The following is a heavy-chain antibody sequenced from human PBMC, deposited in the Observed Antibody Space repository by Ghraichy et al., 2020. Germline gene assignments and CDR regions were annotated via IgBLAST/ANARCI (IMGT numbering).Heavy chain of an antibody. D-gene: IGHD2-2*01. CDR2: ISGSGGAK. CDR3: ARELGVVVVPAALDF. J-gene: IGHJ4*01. CDR1: GFRFSDYY. V-gene: IGHV3-11*01. Sequence: GGSLRLSCAASGFRFSDYYMSWIRQAPGKGLEYLSFISGSGGAKYHADSVKGRFTISRDNANNSLYLQMNSLRAEDTAVYYCARELGVVVVPAALDFWGRGLLVTVSS.